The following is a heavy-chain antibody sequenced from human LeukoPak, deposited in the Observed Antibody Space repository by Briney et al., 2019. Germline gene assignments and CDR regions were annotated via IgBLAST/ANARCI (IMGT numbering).Heavy chain of an antibody. D-gene: IGHD3-3*01. Sequence: PSXXLSLTCSVSGVSITRSSYYWGWIRQPQGKGLEWIASMYHSGSTYYSPSFKSRGPISVDTSKTQLSLKLNSVTAADTAVYYCARQEPLYYDFWSGYPGTFDYWGQGTLVTVSS. CDR2: MYHSGST. CDR1: GVSITRSSYY. CDR3: ARQEPLYYDFWSGYPGTFDY. J-gene: IGHJ4*02. V-gene: IGHV4-39*01.